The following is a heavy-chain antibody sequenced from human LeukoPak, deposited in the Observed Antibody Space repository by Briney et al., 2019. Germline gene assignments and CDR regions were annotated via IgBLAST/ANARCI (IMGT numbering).Heavy chain of an antibody. D-gene: IGHD2-2*01. CDR3: ARGEYCTSTSCHFDP. V-gene: IGHV4-61*02. CDR1: GGSVSSGTKY. J-gene: IGHJ5*02. Sequence: SETLSLTCTVSGGSVSSGTKYWSWIRQPAGRELEWIGRIYASGSTNYNTSLKSGVTISVDTSKNQFSLKLSSVTAADTAVYYCARGEYCTSTSCHFDPWGRGTLVIVSS. CDR2: IYASGST.